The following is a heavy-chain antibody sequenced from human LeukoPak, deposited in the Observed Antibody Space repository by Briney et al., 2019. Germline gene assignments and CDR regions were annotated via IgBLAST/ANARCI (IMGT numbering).Heavy chain of an antibody. CDR3: ARGSGGAFDI. CDR2: INHSGST. J-gene: IGHJ3*02. D-gene: IGHD5-12*01. Sequence: PSETLSLTCAVYGGSFSGYYWSWIRQPPGKGPEWIGEINHSGSTNYNPSLKSRVTISVDTSKNQFSLKLSSVTAADTAVYYCARGSGGAFDIWGQGTMVTVSS. V-gene: IGHV4-34*01. CDR1: GGSFSGYY.